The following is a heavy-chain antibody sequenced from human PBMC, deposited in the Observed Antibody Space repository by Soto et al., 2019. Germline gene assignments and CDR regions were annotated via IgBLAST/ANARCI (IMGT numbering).Heavy chain of an antibody. V-gene: IGHV3-23*01. J-gene: IGHJ4*02. CDR3: AKFYVETWSNSGWPWSFHY. D-gene: IGHD6-25*01. CDR1: GFTFSNYA. CDR2: ISGSGGTT. Sequence: EVQLLESGGGLVQPGRSLRLSCAASGFTFSNYAMSWVRQAPGQGLDWVSAISGSGGTTYYADSVKGRFTISRDNSQNPLCLQTYSLSAEDSAVYDCAKFYVETWSNSGWPWSFHYWGQRTLVTVSS.